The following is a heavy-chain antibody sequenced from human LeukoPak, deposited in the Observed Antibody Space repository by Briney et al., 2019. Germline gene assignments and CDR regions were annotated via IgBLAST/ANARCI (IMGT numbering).Heavy chain of an antibody. V-gene: IGHV4-4*02. CDR3: ARGNRGSDIYGSGSYYKGRWFDP. CDR1: GGSISSSNG. CDR2: IYHSGST. D-gene: IGHD3-10*01. J-gene: IGHJ5*02. Sequence: SETLSLTCAVSGGSISSSNGWSWVRQPPGKGLEWIGEIYHSGSTNYNPSLKSRVTIPVDTSKNQFSLKLSSVTAADTAVYYCARGNRGSDIYGSGSYYKGRWFDPWGQGTLVTVSS.